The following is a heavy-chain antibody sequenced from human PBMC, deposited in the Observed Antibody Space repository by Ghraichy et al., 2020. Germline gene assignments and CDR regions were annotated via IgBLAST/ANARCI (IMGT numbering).Heavy chain of an antibody. Sequence: SLNISCTVSGGSISSGGYYWSWIRQHPGKGLEWIGYIYDSGGTYYNPSLKGLVSISVDTSKNQFSLKLNSVTAADTAVYFCAREGATGWFDPWGQGILVTVSS. D-gene: IGHD1-14*01. J-gene: IGHJ5*02. CDR2: IYDSGGT. CDR3: AREGATGWFDP. V-gene: IGHV4-31*01. CDR1: GGSISSGGYY.